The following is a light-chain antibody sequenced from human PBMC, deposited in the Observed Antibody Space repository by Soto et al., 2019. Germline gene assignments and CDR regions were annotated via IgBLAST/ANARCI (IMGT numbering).Light chain of an antibody. CDR3: QQTYTSPLYT. V-gene: IGKV1-39*01. J-gene: IGKJ2*01. CDR2: AAS. CDR1: QSIPNY. Sequence: DIQMTQSPSSLSASVGDRVTITCRTSQSIPNYLNWYQQKPGKAPKLLIYAASTLQSGVPSRFSGSGSGTDFTLTISSLQPGDFASYYCQQTYTSPLYTFGQGTKLESK.